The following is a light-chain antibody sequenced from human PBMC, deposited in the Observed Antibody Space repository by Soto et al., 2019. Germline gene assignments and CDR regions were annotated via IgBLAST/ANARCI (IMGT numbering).Light chain of an antibody. CDR2: DVT. V-gene: IGLV2-14*01. J-gene: IGLJ1*01. CDR1: SSDVGSNNY. Sequence: QSALTQPASVSASPGQSITISCTGDSSDVGSNNYVSWYRQDPGRVPKLIIHDVTNRPSGVSNRFSGSKSGNTASLTISGLQAEDEGDYYCSSYTGRDPLLVFGTGTKVTVL. CDR3: SSYTGRDPLLV.